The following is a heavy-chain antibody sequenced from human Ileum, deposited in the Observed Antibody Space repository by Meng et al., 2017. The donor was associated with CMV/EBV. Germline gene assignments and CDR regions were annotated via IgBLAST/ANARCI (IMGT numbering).Heavy chain of an antibody. D-gene: IGHD4-23*01. J-gene: IGHJ4*02. CDR2: ISGSGIST. CDR1: GFTFSVYA. CDR3: AKALTTVVTFDY. V-gene: IGHV3-23*01. Sequence: CEASGFTFSVYAINWVRQAPGKGLEWVAGISGSGISTYYADSVKGRLTISRDNSKNTVYLQMNSLRVDDTAVYYCAKALTTVVTFDYWGQGTLVTVSS.